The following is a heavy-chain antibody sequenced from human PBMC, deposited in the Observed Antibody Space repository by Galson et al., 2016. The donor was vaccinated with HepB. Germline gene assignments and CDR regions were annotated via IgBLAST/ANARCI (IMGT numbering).Heavy chain of an antibody. CDR1: GFTFSNYV. Sequence: SLRLSCAASGFTFSNYVMHWIRQAPGKGLEYVSSIATDGGWTNSANSVKGRFTISRDNSKSTLYLQMNSLRPEDTALYYCVKDLSGSWSFDYWCQGTLVIVSS. V-gene: IGHV3-64D*06. J-gene: IGHJ4*02. CDR2: IATDGGWT. CDR3: VKDLSGSWSFDY. D-gene: IGHD1-26*01.